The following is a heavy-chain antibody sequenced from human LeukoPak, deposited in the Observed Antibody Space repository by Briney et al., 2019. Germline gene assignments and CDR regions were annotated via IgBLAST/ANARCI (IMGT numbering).Heavy chain of an antibody. D-gene: IGHD5-12*01. CDR1: GGTFSSYA. CDR3: ASQIGRYSGYGSLRTFDI. CDR2: IIPIFGTA. V-gene: IGHV1-69*13. J-gene: IGHJ3*02. Sequence: GASVKVSCKASGGTFSSYAISWVRQAPGQGLEWMGGIIPIFGTANYAQKFQGRVTITADESTSTAYMELSSLRSEDTAVYYCASQIGRYSGYGSLRTFDIWGQGTMVTVSS.